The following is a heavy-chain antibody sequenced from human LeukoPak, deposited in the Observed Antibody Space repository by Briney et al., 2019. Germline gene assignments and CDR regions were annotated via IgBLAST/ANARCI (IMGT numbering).Heavy chain of an antibody. CDR2: IWYDGSNK. V-gene: IGHV3-33*01. CDR3: ARDRVIFGVVNTYYFDY. Sequence: GGSLRLSCAASGFTFSSYGMHWVRQAPGKGLEWVAVIWYDGSNKYYADSVKGRFTISRDNSKNTLYLQMNSLRAEDTAVYYCARDRVIFGVVNTYYFDYWGQEPWSPSPQ. J-gene: IGHJ4*01. CDR1: GFTFSSYG. D-gene: IGHD3-3*01.